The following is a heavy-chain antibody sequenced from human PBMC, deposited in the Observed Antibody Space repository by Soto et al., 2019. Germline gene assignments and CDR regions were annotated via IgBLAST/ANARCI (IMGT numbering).Heavy chain of an antibody. Sequence: QVQLVESGGGVVQPGRSLRLSCAASGFTFSSYAMHWVRQAPGKGLEWVAVISYDGSNKYYADSVKGRFTISRDNSKNTLYLQMNSLRAEDTAVHYCARGRNYYGSGSNWFDPWGQGTLVTVSS. CDR2: ISYDGSNK. J-gene: IGHJ5*02. D-gene: IGHD3-10*01. CDR1: GFTFSSYA. CDR3: ARGRNYYGSGSNWFDP. V-gene: IGHV3-30-3*01.